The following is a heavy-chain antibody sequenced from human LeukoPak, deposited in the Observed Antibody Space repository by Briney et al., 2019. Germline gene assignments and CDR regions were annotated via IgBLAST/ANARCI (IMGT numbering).Heavy chain of an antibody. CDR2: INHSGYT. J-gene: IGHJ4*02. Sequence: KSSETLSLTCAVSGVSFNDYYWSWVRQTPGKGLEWIGEINHSGYTNDSPSLKSRVTLSIDTSRKQFSLNLRSVTVAGSGIYYCTRMTTGHDYWGQGTLVTVSS. CDR3: TRMTTGHDY. D-gene: IGHD4-17*01. V-gene: IGHV4-34*01. CDR1: GVSFNDYY.